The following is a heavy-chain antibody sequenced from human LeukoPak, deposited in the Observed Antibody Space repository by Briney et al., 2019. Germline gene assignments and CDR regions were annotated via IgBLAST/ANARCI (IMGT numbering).Heavy chain of an antibody. J-gene: IGHJ4*02. V-gene: IGHV1-18*01. D-gene: IGHD2-15*01. Sequence: ASVKVSCKASGYTFTSYGISWVRQAPGQGFEWMGWISAYNGNTNYAQKLQGRVTMTTDTSTSTAYMELRSLRSDDTAVYYCARDRARGVVAATGDYWGQGTLVTVSS. CDR3: ARDRARGVVAATGDY. CDR2: ISAYNGNT. CDR1: GYTFTSYG.